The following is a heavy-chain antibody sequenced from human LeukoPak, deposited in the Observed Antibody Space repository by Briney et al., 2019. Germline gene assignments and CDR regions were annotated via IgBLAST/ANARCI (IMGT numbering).Heavy chain of an antibody. Sequence: GGSLRLSCAASGFTFSSYSINWVRQAPGKGLEWVSYISDTSATIYYYAESVRGRFTISRDNAKNSLYLQMSSLRAEDTAIYYCARDGNQRYGYNWFDPWGQGTLVTVSS. CDR1: GFTFSSYS. D-gene: IGHD5-18*01. V-gene: IGHV3-48*04. CDR2: ISDTSATI. J-gene: IGHJ5*02. CDR3: ARDGNQRYGYNWFDP.